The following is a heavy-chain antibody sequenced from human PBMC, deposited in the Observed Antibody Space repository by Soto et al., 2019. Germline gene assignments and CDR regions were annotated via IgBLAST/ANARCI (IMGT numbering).Heavy chain of an antibody. J-gene: IGHJ6*02. V-gene: IGHV4-30-4*01. Sequence: QVQLQESGPGLVKPSQTLSLTCTVSGGSISSGDYYWSWIRQPPGKGLEWIGYIYYTGSTYYNPSLKSRVTISVYTSKNQFSLKLSSVTAADTAVYYCARESIFGVVTLYGMDVWGQGTTVTVSS. CDR1: GGSISSGDYY. D-gene: IGHD3-3*01. CDR3: ARESIFGVVTLYGMDV. CDR2: IYYTGST.